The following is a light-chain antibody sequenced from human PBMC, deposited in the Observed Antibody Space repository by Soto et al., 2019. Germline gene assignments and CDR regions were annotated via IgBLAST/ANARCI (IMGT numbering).Light chain of an antibody. CDR1: QSVSSY. J-gene: IGKJ1*01. CDR3: RQSYRTPSWT. V-gene: IGKV1-39*01. CDR2: AAS. Sequence: DIQMTQSPSSLSASVGDRVTITCRASQSVSSYLNWYQQKPGKAPHLLIYAASSLQSEVPSRFSGSGFGTDFTLTISSLQPEYFATYYCRQSYRTPSWTFGQGTKVEIK.